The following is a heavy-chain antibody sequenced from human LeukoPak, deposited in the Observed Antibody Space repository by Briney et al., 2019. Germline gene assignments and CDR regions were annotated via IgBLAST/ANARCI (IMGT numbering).Heavy chain of an antibody. J-gene: IGHJ4*02. V-gene: IGHV3-23*01. Sequence: GGSLRLSCAASGFTFSNYAMSWVRQAPGKGLEWVSAISGSASSTYHADSVKGRFTISRDNSKDTLYLQMNSLRAEDTAVYYCAKGAYYADWGQGTLVTVSS. CDR1: GFTFSNYA. CDR2: ISGSASST. D-gene: IGHD3-3*01. CDR3: AKGAYYAD.